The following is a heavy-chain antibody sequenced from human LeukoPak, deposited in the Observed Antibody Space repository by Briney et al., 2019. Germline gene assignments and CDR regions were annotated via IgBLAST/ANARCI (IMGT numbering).Heavy chain of an antibody. D-gene: IGHD6-19*01. Sequence: GGSLRLSCAASGFTFSTYAMSWVRQAPGKGLEWVSAFSGSGSSTYYADSVKGRLTISRDNSKNTLYLQMNSLRAEDTAVFYCAKSAQPYSSGWPYYFYYWGEGTLVTVSS. CDR2: FSGSGSST. J-gene: IGHJ4*02. V-gene: IGHV3-23*01. CDR3: AKSAQPYSSGWPYYFYY. CDR1: GFTFSTYA.